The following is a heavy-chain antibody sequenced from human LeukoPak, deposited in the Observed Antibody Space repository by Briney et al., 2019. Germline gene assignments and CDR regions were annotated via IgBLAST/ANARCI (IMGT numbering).Heavy chain of an antibody. V-gene: IGHV3-74*01. Sequence: GGSLRLSCADSGVTFSSYWMHWVRQAPGKGVGWVSRINSDVSSPSYADSVNRQFTVSRHNPKITLYLQMNSLRAEDTAVYYCAREDILTGYVIWGQGTMVTVSS. CDR1: GVTFSSYW. D-gene: IGHD3-9*01. J-gene: IGHJ3*02. CDR2: INSDVSSP. CDR3: AREDILTGYVI.